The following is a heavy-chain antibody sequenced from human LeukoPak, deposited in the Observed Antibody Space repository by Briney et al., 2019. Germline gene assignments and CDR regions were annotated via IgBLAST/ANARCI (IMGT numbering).Heavy chain of an antibody. CDR1: GGSISSYY. CDR3: GRAYYYDSSGYYDY. Sequence: SETLSLTCTVSGGSISSYYWSWIRQPAGKGLEWIWRIYASGSTNYNPSLKSRVTISVDTSKNQFSLKLSSVTAADTAVYYCGRAYYYDSSGYYDYWGQGTLVTVSS. D-gene: IGHD3-22*01. J-gene: IGHJ4*02. V-gene: IGHV4-4*07. CDR2: IYASGST.